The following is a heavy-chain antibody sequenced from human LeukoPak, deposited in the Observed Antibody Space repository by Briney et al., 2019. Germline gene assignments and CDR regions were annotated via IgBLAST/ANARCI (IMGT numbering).Heavy chain of an antibody. CDR1: GGSISSYY. Sequence: PSETLSLTCTVSGGSISSYYWSWIRQPAGKGLEWIGRIQTSGSINYNSSLKSRVTISIDTSQNYFSLKLTSMTAADSAMYYCARASNIGWYQFDYWGQGMLVTVSS. CDR3: ARASNIGWYQFDY. J-gene: IGHJ4*02. CDR2: IQTSGSI. D-gene: IGHD6-19*01. V-gene: IGHV4-4*07.